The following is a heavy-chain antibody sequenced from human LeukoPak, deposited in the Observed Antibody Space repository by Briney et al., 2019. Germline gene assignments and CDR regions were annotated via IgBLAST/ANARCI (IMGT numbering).Heavy chain of an antibody. D-gene: IGHD6-19*01. CDR2: ISDSGST. Sequence: SETLSLTCTVSGGAISSHYWSWIRQPPGKGLEWIGYISDSGSTIYNPSLKSRVTILGDTSKNQFSLKLSSVTAADTAVYYCARDGRAVAGTLYYYGMDVWGQGTTVTVSS. J-gene: IGHJ6*02. CDR3: ARDGRAVAGTLYYYGMDV. CDR1: GGAISSHY. V-gene: IGHV4-59*11.